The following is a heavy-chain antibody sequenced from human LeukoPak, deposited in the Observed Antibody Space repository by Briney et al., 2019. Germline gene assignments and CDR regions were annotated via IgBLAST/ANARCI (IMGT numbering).Heavy chain of an antibody. V-gene: IGHV3-30*02. J-gene: IGHJ4*02. CDR3: AKAGAVVVVAAKYFDY. D-gene: IGHD2-15*01. Sequence: GGSLRLPCPASGFTFSSLGMHWVRQAPGKGLEWVAFVEHDGSTKYYADSVKGRFTISRDNSKNTLYLQMNSLRAEDTAVYYCAKAGAVVVVAAKYFDYWGQGTLVTVSS. CDR1: GFTFSSLG. CDR2: VEHDGSTK.